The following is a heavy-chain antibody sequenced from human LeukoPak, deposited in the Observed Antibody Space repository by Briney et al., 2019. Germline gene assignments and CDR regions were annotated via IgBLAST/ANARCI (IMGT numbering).Heavy chain of an antibody. D-gene: IGHD3-3*01. CDR1: GFTFSNYE. J-gene: IGHJ4*02. CDR3: VRRDVFDTSGYFYY. Sequence: GGSLRLSCGGSGFTFSNYEMTWVRQAPGKGLEWVSCISSSGSPIYYAESVKGRFTFSRDNARNSMYLQMNNLRAEDTAVYYCVRRDVFDTSGYFYYWGQGTQVTVSS. V-gene: IGHV3-48*03. CDR2: ISSSGSPI.